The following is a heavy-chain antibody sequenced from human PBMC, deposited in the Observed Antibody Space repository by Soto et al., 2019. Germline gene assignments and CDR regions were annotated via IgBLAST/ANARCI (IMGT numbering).Heavy chain of an antibody. D-gene: IGHD2-2*01. J-gene: IGHJ6*02. V-gene: IGHV3-23*01. CDR1: GFTFTDYA. CDR3: AKDLDIVVVPAAPNV. Sequence: GGSLRLSCAASGFTFTDYAMTWVRQAPGRGLEWVSAISGYGGSIYYADSVKGRFTISRDNSKNTLYLQMNSLRAEDTAVYYCAKDLDIVVVPAAPNVWGQGTTVTVSS. CDR2: ISGYGGSI.